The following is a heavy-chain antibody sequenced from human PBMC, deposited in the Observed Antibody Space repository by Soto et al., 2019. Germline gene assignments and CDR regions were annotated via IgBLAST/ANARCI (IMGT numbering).Heavy chain of an antibody. CDR2: INPNSGGT. CDR1: GYTFTGYY. Sequence: ASVKVSCKASGYTFTGYYMHWVRQAPGQGLEWMGWINPNSGGTNYAQKFQGRVTMTRDTSISTAYMELSRLRSDDTAVYYCARGGVVITKGGDYYYGMDVWGQGTTVTSP. D-gene: IGHD3-22*01. CDR3: ARGGVVITKGGDYYYGMDV. J-gene: IGHJ6*02. V-gene: IGHV1-2*02.